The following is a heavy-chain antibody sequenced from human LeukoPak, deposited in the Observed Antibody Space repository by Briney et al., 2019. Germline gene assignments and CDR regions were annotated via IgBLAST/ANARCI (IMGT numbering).Heavy chain of an antibody. J-gene: IGHJ4*02. D-gene: IGHD2-2*02. Sequence: ASVKVSCKASGYTFTGYYMHWVRQVPGQGLEWMGWINPNSGGTNYAQKFQGRVTMTRSTSISTAYMELGSLTSEDTAVYYCTRGSQNCASASCYNFWGQGTLVTVSS. V-gene: IGHV1-2*02. CDR1: GYTFTGYY. CDR3: TRGSQNCASASCYNF. CDR2: INPNSGGT.